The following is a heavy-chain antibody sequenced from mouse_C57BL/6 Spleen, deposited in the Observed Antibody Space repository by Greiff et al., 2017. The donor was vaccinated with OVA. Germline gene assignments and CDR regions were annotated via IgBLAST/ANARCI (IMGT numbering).Heavy chain of an antibody. CDR1: GFTFSSYG. CDR2: ISSGGSYT. Sequence: EVKLMESGGDLVKPGGSLKLSCAASGFTFSSYGMSWVRQTPDKRLEWVATISSGGSYTYYPDSVKGRFTISRDNAKNTLYLQMSSLKSEDTAMYYCARQLGRPWVAYWGQGTLVTVSA. V-gene: IGHV5-6*01. CDR3: ARQLGRPWVAY. D-gene: IGHD4-1*01. J-gene: IGHJ3*01.